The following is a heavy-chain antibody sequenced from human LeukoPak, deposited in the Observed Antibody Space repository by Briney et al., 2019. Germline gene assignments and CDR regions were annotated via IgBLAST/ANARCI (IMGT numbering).Heavy chain of an antibody. J-gene: IGHJ4*02. CDR3: AKDRWVRVTMDYFDY. Sequence: QPGGSLRLSCSASGFTFSRYAMHWVRQAPGKGLEYVSGINDNGGRTHYGDSVKGRFTISRDNSKNTLYLQMNSLRAEDTAVYYCAKDRWVRVTMDYFDYWGQGTLVTVSS. D-gene: IGHD4/OR15-4a*01. V-gene: IGHV3-64*04. CDR1: GFTFSRYA. CDR2: INDNGGRT.